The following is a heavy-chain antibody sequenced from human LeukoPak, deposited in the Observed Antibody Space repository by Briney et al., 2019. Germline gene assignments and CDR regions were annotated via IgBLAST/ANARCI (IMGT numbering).Heavy chain of an antibody. J-gene: IGHJ3*02. V-gene: IGHV3-9*01. D-gene: IGHD3-22*01. CDR2: ISWNRGSI. CDR1: GFTFEEYA. CDR3: AKRQTYYDSSGYYYRDDAFDI. Sequence: GGSLRLSCAASGFTFEEYAMHWVREARGEGVEWVSGISWNRGSIGYAESVKGRFTISRDNAKNSLYLQMNSLRADDTALYYCAKRQTYYDSSGYYYRDDAFDIWGQGTRVTVSS.